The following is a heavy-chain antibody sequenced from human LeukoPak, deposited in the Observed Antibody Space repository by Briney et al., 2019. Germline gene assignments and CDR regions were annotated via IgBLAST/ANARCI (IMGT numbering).Heavy chain of an antibody. CDR2: ISSSSSTI. CDR1: GFTFSSYS. V-gene: IGHV3-48*04. J-gene: IGHJ6*02. CDR3: AKDSAAGDYYYYGMDV. Sequence: PGGSLRLSCAASGFTFSSYSMNWVRQAPGKGLEWVSYISSSSSTIYYADSVKGRFTISRDNAKNSLYLQMNSLRAEDTALYYCAKDSAAGDYYYYGMDVWGQGTTVTVSS. D-gene: IGHD6-25*01.